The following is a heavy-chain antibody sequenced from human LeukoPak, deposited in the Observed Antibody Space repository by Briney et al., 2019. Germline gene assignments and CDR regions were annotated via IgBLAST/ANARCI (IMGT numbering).Heavy chain of an antibody. D-gene: IGHD2-15*01. CDR2: IKQDGSEE. V-gene: IGHV3-7*01. CDR1: GFSISTYW. CDR3: ASWVGRDY. J-gene: IGHJ4*02. Sequence: GASLGLSCAASGFSISTYWMTWVRQAPGKGLEWVANIKQDGSEEYYVDSVKGRFTVSRDNAKNSLYLQMNSLRAEDTAVYYCASWVGRDYWGQGTLVTVSS.